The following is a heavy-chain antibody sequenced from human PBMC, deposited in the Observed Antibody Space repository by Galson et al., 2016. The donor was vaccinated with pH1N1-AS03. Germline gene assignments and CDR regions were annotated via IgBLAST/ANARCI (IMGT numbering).Heavy chain of an antibody. Sequence: ETLSLTCTVSGVSITTYYWSWIRHPAGKGLEWIGEIILGRCNDCIHGENTKYAPSLKSRVTISIDTSKNQLSLKLTSVTAADTAVYYCARRPTGLDYWGQGSLVTVSS. CDR1: GVSITTYY. CDR2: IILGRCNDCIHGENT. CDR3: ARRPTGLDY. V-gene: IGHV4-34*12. J-gene: IGHJ4*02.